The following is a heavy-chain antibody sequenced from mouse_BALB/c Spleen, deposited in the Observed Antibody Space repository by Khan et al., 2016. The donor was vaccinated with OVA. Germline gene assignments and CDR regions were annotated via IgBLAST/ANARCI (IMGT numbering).Heavy chain of an antibody. D-gene: IGHD1-1*01. Sequence: EVQLQESGPGLVKPSQSLSLTCTVTGYSITSDYAWNWIRQFPGNKLEWMGFISYSGNTKYNPSLKSRFSITRDTSKNQFFLQLNSVTTGDTATYYWARVYGGDFDYWGQDTSLTVAS. J-gene: IGHJ2*02. CDR1: GYSITSDYA. V-gene: IGHV3-2*02. CDR3: ARVYGGDFDY. CDR2: ISYSGNT.